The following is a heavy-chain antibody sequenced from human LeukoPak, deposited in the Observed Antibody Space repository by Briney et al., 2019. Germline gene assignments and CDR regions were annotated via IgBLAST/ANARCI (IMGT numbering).Heavy chain of an antibody. CDR3: ARAVTLRGIDY. J-gene: IGHJ4*02. CDR1: GYTFTSYD. Sequence: GASVKVSCKASGYTFTSYDINWVRQATGQGLEWTGWMNPNSGNTGYAQKFQGRVTMTRNTSISTAYMELSSLGSEDTAVYYCARAVTLRGIDYWGQGTLVTVSS. D-gene: IGHD1-26*01. V-gene: IGHV1-8*01. CDR2: MNPNSGNT.